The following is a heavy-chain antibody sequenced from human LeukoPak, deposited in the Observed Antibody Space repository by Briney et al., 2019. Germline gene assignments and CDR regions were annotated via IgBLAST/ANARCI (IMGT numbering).Heavy chain of an antibody. V-gene: IGHV3-23*01. CDR3: AKDFASGYYSYYFDY. CDR1: GFTFSSCA. Sequence: GGSLRLSCAASGFTFSSCAMSWVRQAPGKGLEWVSAISGSGGSTYYADSVKGRYTISRDNSKNTLYLQMNSLRAEDTAVYYCAKDFASGYYSYYFDYWDQGTLVTVSS. D-gene: IGHD3-22*01. CDR2: ISGSGGST. J-gene: IGHJ4*02.